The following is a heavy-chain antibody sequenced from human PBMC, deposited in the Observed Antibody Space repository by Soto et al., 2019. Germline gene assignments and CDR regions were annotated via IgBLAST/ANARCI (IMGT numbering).Heavy chain of an antibody. V-gene: IGHV4-31*03. CDR3: AGGGDTTKVDF. Sequence: QVQLQESGPGLVKPSQTLSLTCSVSGGSLSSAGYRWSWIRQHPGEGLEWIGFMYNSGSTSYNPSLKSRVSISVDMSTNQFSLELRSVTAADTAVYYCAGGGDTTKVDFWSQGTLVTVSS. J-gene: IGHJ4*02. D-gene: IGHD3-16*01. CDR1: GGSLSSAGYR. CDR2: MYNSGST.